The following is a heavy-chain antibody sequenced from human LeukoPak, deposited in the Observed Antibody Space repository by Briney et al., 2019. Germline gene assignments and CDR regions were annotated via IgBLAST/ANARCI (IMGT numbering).Heavy chain of an antibody. Sequence: GGSLRLSCAASGFTFAVYEMNWVRQAPGKGLEWVSYITSSGSAMYYADSVKGRFTISRDNAKNSLYLQMNSLRGEDTAVYYCARRYCTSTSCTIDYWGQGTLVTVSS. D-gene: IGHD2-2*01. CDR1: GFTFAVYE. CDR3: ARRYCTSTSCTIDY. J-gene: IGHJ4*02. V-gene: IGHV3-48*03. CDR2: ITSSGSAM.